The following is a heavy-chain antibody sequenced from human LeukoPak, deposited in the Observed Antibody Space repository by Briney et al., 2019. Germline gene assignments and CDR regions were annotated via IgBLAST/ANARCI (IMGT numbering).Heavy chain of an antibody. Sequence: PGGSLRLSCAASGFTFSSYGMHWVRQAPGKGLEWVAVIWYDGSNKYYADSVKGRFTISRDNSKNTLCLQMNSLRAEDTAVYYCARSPPLMDVWGQGTTVTVSS. CDR2: IWYDGSNK. CDR1: GFTFSSYG. V-gene: IGHV3-33*01. CDR3: ARSPPLMDV. J-gene: IGHJ6*02.